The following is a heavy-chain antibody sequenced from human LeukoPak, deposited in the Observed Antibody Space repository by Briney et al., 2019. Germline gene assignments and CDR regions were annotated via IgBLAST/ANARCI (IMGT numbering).Heavy chain of an antibody. D-gene: IGHD3-9*01. CDR3: ATPRYYDILTGPHNAFDI. CDR1: GYTLTELS. V-gene: IGHV1-24*01. CDR2: FDPEDGET. Sequence: ASVKVSCKASGYTLTELSMHWVRQAPGKGLEWMGGFDPEDGETIYAQKFQGRVTMTEDTSTDTAYMELSSLRSEDTAAYYCATPRYYDILTGPHNAFDIWGQGTMVTVSS. J-gene: IGHJ3*02.